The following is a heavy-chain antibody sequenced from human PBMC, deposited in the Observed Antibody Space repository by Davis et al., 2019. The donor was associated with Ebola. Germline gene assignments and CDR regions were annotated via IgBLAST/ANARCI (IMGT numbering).Heavy chain of an antibody. Sequence: PGGSLRLSCAASGITFSRYSMNWVRQAPGKGLEWVAFISSGSFTIHYADSVKGRFTISRDNAKNSLYLQMNSLRAEDTAVYYCARGPRKMATTNFDYWGQGTLVTVSS. CDR3: ARGPRKMATTNFDY. D-gene: IGHD5-24*01. CDR1: GITFSRYS. CDR2: ISSGSFTI. V-gene: IGHV3-48*04. J-gene: IGHJ4*02.